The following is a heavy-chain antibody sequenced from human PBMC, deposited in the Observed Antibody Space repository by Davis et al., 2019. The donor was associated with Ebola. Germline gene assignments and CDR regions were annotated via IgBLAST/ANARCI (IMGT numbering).Heavy chain of an antibody. Sequence: SLNIPCAASGFTFGSFWMSWVRQAPGQGLEWVANIYRDGREKYYVDSVKGRFTVSRDNTKNSLYLQMNSLRAEDTAVYYCVRDPALVVTGGGWFFGLWGRGTLVTVSS. J-gene: IGHJ2*01. D-gene: IGHD2-21*02. CDR2: IYRDGREK. CDR3: VRDPALVVTGGGWFFGL. V-gene: IGHV3-7*03. CDR1: GFTFGSFW.